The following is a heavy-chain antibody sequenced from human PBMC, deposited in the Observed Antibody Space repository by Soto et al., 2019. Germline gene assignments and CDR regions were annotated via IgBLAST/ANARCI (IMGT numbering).Heavy chain of an antibody. D-gene: IGHD2-2*01. V-gene: IGHV3-11*01. J-gene: IGHJ6*03. Sequence: GGSLSLSCAASGFTFSDYYMSWIRQAPGKGLEWVSYISSSGSTIYYADSVKGRFTISRDNAKNSLYLQMNSLRAEDTAVYYCARDLEAAASYYYYYYMDVWGKGTTVTVSS. CDR1: GFTFSDYY. CDR2: ISSSGSTI. CDR3: ARDLEAAASYYYYYYMDV.